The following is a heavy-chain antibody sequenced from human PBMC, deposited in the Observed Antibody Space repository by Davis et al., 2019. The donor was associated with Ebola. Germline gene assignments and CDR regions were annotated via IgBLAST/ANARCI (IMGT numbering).Heavy chain of an antibody. J-gene: IGHJ4*02. CDR1: GFIFSNYG. CDR3: AGELRGFDY. CDR2: INQDGIQK. V-gene: IGHV3-7*01. D-gene: IGHD4-17*01. Sequence: PGGSLRLSCAASGFIFSNYGFHWVRQAPGKGLEWVANINQDGIQKCSVDSVKGRFTISRDNAKNTVYLQMNSLRAEDTAVYYCAGELRGFDYWGQGTLVTVSS.